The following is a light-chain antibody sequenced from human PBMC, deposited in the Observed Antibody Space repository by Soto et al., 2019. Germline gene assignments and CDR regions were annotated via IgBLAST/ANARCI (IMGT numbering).Light chain of an antibody. CDR1: SSNIGKNY. V-gene: IGLV1-51*01. CDR2: DNN. J-gene: IGLJ2*01. Sequence: QSVLTQPPSVSAAPGQKVTISCSGSSSNIGKNYVSWYQRLPGTAPKLLIYDNNERSSGIPDRFSGSKSGTSATLGIAGLQTGDEADYYCGTWDTSLSAVVFGGATKLTVL. CDR3: GTWDTSLSAVV.